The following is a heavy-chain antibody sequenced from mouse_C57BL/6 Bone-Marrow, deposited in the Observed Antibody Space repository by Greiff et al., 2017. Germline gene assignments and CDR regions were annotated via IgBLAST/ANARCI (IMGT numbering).Heavy chain of an antibody. J-gene: IGHJ3*01. D-gene: IGHD2-4*01. Sequence: VQLQQPGAELVRPGTSVKLSCKASGYTFTSYWMHWVKQRPGQGLEWIGVIDPSDSYPNYNQKFKGKATLTVDTSSSTAYMQLSSLTSEDSAVYYCARVDYDYDAWFAYWGQGTLVTVSA. V-gene: IGHV1-59*01. CDR3: ARVDYDYDAWFAY. CDR1: GYTFTSYW. CDR2: IDPSDSYP.